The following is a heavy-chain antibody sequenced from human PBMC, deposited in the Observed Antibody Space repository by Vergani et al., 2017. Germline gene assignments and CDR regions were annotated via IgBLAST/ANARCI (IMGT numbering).Heavy chain of an antibody. CDR1: GITFKNAW. CDR2: IRSKNDGGTA. V-gene: IGHV3-15*01. Sequence: EVQVVESGGGLIKPGGSLRRSCVGSGITFKNAWINWVCQAPGNGLEWIGRIRSKNDGGTADYAAPLKGRFTISRDDSKDSAFLLVNNLKTEDTAVYYCARDVEPTMVRGVIGDYWGQGTLVTVSS. D-gene: IGHD3-10*01. CDR3: ARDVEPTMVRGVIGDY. J-gene: IGHJ4*02.